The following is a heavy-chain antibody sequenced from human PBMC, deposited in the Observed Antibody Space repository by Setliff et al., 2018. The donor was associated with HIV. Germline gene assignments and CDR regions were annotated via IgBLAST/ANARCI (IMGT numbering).Heavy chain of an antibody. CDR3: ARDPTGGAARFDY. CDR1: GYSFTGYW. D-gene: IGHD6-6*01. J-gene: IGHJ4*02. Sequence: HGESLKISCKGSGYSFTGYWIGWVRQMPGKGLEWMGIIYPSDSDTRYSPSFQGHVTISVDKSISTVYLQWSNLKSEDTAVYYCARDPTGGAARFDYWGQGTLVTVSS. V-gene: IGHV5-51*01. CDR2: IYPSDSDT.